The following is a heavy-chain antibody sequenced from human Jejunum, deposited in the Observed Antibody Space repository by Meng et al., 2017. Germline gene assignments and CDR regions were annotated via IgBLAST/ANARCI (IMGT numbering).Heavy chain of an antibody. D-gene: IGHD6-19*01. V-gene: IGHV4-4*02. CDR1: GASISSGNW. J-gene: IGHJ4*02. Sequence: QVHMQASGPGLVQPSGTLSLTCAVSGASISSGNWWSWVRQPPGKGLEWIGEMYQSGTTNYNPSLKSRVTILLDTSKNQLSLELTSVTAADTAVYYCARHISVTGTRGFDYWGQGTLVTVSS. CDR2: MYQSGTT. CDR3: ARHISVTGTRGFDY.